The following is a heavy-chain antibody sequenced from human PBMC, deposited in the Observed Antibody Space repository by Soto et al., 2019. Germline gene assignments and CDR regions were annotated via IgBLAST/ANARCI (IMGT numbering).Heavy chain of an antibody. CDR2: ISGSGDGT. D-gene: IGHD2-8*01. V-gene: IGHV3-23*01. CDR1: GFTVGSHA. Sequence: GGSLRLSCAASGFTVGSHAMSWVRQAPGKGLEWVSSISGSGDGTYYGDSVKGRFTISRDSSSSTLYLQMDNLRGEDTAVYFCTRSRRSILMVYGFGGMDVWGQGTTVTVSS. J-gene: IGHJ6*02. CDR3: TRSRRSILMVYGFGGMDV.